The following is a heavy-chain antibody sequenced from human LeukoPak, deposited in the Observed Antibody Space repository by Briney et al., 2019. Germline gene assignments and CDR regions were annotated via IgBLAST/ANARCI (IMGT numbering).Heavy chain of an antibody. CDR1: GXTFSSYG. V-gene: IGHV3-30*18. D-gene: IGHD3-22*01. CDR3: AKGGSITMMVVTPDAFDI. Sequence: GRSLRLSCAASGXTFSSYGLHWVRQAPGKGLEWVGVISYDGSNTYYADSVKGRFTISRDNSKNTVYLQMNSLRADDTAVYYCAKGGSITMMVVTPDAFDIWGQGTMVTVSS. CDR2: ISYDGSNT. J-gene: IGHJ3*02.